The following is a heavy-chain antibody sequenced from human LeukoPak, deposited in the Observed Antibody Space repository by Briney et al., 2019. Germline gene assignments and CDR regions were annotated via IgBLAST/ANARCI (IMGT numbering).Heavy chain of an antibody. V-gene: IGHV1-2*02. CDR1: GYTFTGYY. CDR2: INPNSGGT. Sequence: ASVKVSCKASGYTFTGYYMHWVRQAPGQGLEWMGWINPNSGGTNYAQKFQGRVTMTRDTSISTAYMELSRLRSDDTAVYYCARYVQLVSPVYYYYYYMDVWGKGTTVTVSS. CDR3: ARYVQLVSPVYYYYYYMDV. J-gene: IGHJ6*03. D-gene: IGHD6-13*01.